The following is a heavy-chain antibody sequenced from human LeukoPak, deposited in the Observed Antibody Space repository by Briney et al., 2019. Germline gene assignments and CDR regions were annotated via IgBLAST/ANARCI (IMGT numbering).Heavy chain of an antibody. CDR1: DFSFITYA. CDR3: AKDFSFIAAATFDY. D-gene: IGHD6-13*01. CDR2: ISGGDPTT. V-gene: IGHV3-23*01. Sequence: GGSLRLSCAASDFSFITYAMSWVRQAPGKGLEWVSSISGGDPTTYYADSVKGRFTISRDNSKNTLHLQMNSLRAEDTAIYYCAKDFSFIAAATFDYWGQGTLVTVSS. J-gene: IGHJ4*02.